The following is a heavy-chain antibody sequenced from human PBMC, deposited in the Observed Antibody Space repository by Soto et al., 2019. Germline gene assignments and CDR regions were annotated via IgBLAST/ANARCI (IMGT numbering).Heavy chain of an antibody. CDR3: AKTVGRIYYYYYGMDV. J-gene: IGHJ6*02. D-gene: IGHD1-26*01. CDR1: GFTFSSYG. V-gene: IGHV3-30*18. CDR2: ISYDGSNK. Sequence: GGSLRLSCAASGFTFSSYGMHWVRQAPDKGLEWVAVISYDGSNKYYADSVKGRFTISRDNSKNTLYLQMNSLRAEDTAVYYCAKTVGRIYYYYYGMDVWGQGTTVTVSS.